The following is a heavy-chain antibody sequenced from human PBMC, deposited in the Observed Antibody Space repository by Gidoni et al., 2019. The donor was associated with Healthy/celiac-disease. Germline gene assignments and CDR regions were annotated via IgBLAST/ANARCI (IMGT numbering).Heavy chain of an antibody. CDR2: ISAYNGNT. CDR3: ARDLMDV. CDR1: GYTFTRYG. J-gene: IGHJ6*03. Sequence: GYTFTRYGISWVRQAPGQGIEWMGWISAYNGNTNYAQKLQGRVTMTTDKSTSTDYMELRSLRSDDTAVYYCARDLMDVWGKGTTVTVSS. V-gene: IGHV1-18*01.